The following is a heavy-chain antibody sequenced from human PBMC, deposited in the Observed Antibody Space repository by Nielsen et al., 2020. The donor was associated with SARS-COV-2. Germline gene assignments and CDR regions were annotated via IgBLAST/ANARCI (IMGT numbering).Heavy chain of an antibody. D-gene: IGHD6-13*01. CDR2: IRSSSSYI. Sequence: GGSLRLSCAASGFTFSTYNMNWVRQAPGKGLEWVSSIRSSSSYIYYADSVKGRFTISRDNAKNSLHLQMNSLRAEDTAVYYCAREGGSSWSDAFDIWGQGTMVTVSS. V-gene: IGHV3-21*06. J-gene: IGHJ3*02. CDR3: AREGGSSWSDAFDI. CDR1: GFTFSTYN.